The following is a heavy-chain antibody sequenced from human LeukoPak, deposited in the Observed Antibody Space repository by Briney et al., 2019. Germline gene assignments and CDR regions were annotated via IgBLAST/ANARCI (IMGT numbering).Heavy chain of an antibody. CDR2: IKEDRTEK. Sequence: PGGSLRLSCVVSGFTFSNWWMSWVRQAPGKGLKYVANIKEDRTEKNYMDSAKGRFTISRDNAKNSLYLQMNSLRAEDTGIYYCARGGWLDDWGQGTLVTVSS. J-gene: IGHJ4*02. D-gene: IGHD2-15*01. V-gene: IGHV3-7*01. CDR1: GFTFSNWW. CDR3: ARGGWLDD.